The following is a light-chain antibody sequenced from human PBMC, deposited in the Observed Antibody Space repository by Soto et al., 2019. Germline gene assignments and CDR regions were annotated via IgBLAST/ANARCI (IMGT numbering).Light chain of an antibody. CDR2: KAS. J-gene: IGKJ1*01. CDR1: QSFSSW. Sequence: HSPAAVSASEGDTVTISCRASQSFSSWLAWYQQKPGKAPKLLIYKASSLQSGVPSRFSGSGSGTEFTLTISSLQPDDFATYYCHPYNSYWTFGQGSMA. V-gene: IGKV1-5*03. CDR3: HPYNSYWT.